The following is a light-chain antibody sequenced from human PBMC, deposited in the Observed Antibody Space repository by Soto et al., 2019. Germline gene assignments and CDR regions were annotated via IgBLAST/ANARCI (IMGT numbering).Light chain of an antibody. CDR1: LNVNSY. CDR3: QHYNSYSEA. J-gene: IGKJ1*01. Sequence: VLTQSPATLSLSPGERATLSCRASLNVNSYLAWYQQKPGQAPRLLIYDASNRAAGIPARFSGSGSGTDFTLTISSLEPEDFATYYCQHYNSYSEAFGQGTKVDNK. CDR2: DAS. V-gene: IGKV3-11*01.